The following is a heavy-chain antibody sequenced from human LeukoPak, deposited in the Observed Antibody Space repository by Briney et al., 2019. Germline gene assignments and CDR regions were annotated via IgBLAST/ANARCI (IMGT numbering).Heavy chain of an antibody. J-gene: IGHJ4*02. V-gene: IGHV3-23*01. D-gene: IGHD3-22*01. CDR1: GFSFSSYA. Sequence: GGSLRLSCAASGFSFSSYAMIWVRQAPGKGLEWVSSISGSGGSTYYADSVKGRFTISRDNTKNTLYLQMNSLRAEDTAVYYCAKESDDSSDYSFDHWGQGTLVTVSS. CDR3: AKESDDSSDYSFDH. CDR2: ISGSGGST.